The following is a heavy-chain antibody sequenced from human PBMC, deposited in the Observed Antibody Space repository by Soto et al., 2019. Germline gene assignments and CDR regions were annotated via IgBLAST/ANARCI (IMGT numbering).Heavy chain of an antibody. CDR1: GGSIDSGNYY. D-gene: IGHD6-13*01. CDR3: ARGSQQLARNWFDP. V-gene: IGHV4-31*03. Sequence: QVQLQESGPGLVKPSQTLSLTCSVSGGSIDSGNYYWSWIRQHPEKGLEWIGYIFYSGSTYYNPSLKSRVTISIDTSKNQLSLKMTSVTAADTAVYYCARGSQQLARNWFDPWGQGTQVTVSS. CDR2: IFYSGST. J-gene: IGHJ5*02.